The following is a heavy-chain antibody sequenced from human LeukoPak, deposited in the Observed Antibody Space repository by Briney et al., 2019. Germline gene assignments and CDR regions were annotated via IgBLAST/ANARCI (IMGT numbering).Heavy chain of an antibody. V-gene: IGHV1-2*02. CDR3: ARGPSGYYLESWFDP. D-gene: IGHD3-22*01. Sequence: ASVKVSCKASGYTFTGYYMHWVRQAPGQGLEWMGWINPNSGGTNYAQKFQGRVTMTRDTSISTAYMELSRLRSDDTAVYYCARGPSGYYLESWFDPWGQGTLVTVSS. J-gene: IGHJ5*02. CDR1: GYTFTGYY. CDR2: INPNSGGT.